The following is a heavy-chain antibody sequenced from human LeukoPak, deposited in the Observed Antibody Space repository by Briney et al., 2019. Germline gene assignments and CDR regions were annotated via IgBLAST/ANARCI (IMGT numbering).Heavy chain of an antibody. J-gene: IGHJ4*02. CDR3: AKGSYYDSSGSFYSDY. Sequence: GGSLRLSCAASGFTFSSYAMSWVRQAPGKGLEWVSGISGSGDNTYYADSVKGRFTISRDNSKNTLYVQVNSLGTEDTAAYYCAKGSYYDSSGSFYSDYWGQGTLVTVSS. V-gene: IGHV3-23*01. CDR1: GFTFSSYA. D-gene: IGHD3-22*01. CDR2: ISGSGDNT.